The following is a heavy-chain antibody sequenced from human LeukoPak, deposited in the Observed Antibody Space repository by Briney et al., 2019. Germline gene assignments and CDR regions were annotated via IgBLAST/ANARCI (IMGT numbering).Heavy chain of an antibody. J-gene: IGHJ6*02. Sequence: GGSLRLSCAASGFTFSSYAMHWVRQAPGKGLEWVAVISYDGSNKYYADSVKGRFTISRDNSKNTLYLQMNSLRAEDTAVYYCARVQDGDELDYYYYYGMDVWGQGTTVTVSS. CDR3: ARVQDGDELDYYYYYGMDV. CDR2: ISYDGSNK. D-gene: IGHD4-17*01. CDR1: GFTFSSYA. V-gene: IGHV3-30-3*01.